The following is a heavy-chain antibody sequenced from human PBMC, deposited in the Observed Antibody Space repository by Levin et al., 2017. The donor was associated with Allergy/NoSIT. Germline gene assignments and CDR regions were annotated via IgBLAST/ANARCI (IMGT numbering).Heavy chain of an antibody. D-gene: IGHD3-10*01. CDR3: ARESAGSYYLLFYYGMDV. Sequence: ASVKVSCKASGYTFTSYGISWVRQAPGQGLEWMGWISAYNGNTNYAQKLQGRVTMTTDTSTSTAYMELRSLRSDDTAVYYCARESAGSYYLLFYYGMDVWGQGTTVTVSS. CDR1: GYTFTSYG. CDR2: ISAYNGNT. J-gene: IGHJ6*02. V-gene: IGHV1-18*01.